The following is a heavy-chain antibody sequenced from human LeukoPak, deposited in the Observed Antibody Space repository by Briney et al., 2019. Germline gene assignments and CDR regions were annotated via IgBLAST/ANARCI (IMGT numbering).Heavy chain of an antibody. D-gene: IGHD3-3*01. CDR2: IYYSGST. J-gene: IGHJ5*02. CDR1: GGSISSGDYY. V-gene: IGHV4-30-4*08. Sequence: PSETLSLTCTVSGGSISSGDYYWSWIRQPPGKGLEWIGYIYYSGSTYYNPSLKSRVTISVDTSKNQFSLKLSSVTAADTAVYYCAREVEWSDNRFDPWGQGTLVTVSS. CDR3: AREVEWSDNRFDP.